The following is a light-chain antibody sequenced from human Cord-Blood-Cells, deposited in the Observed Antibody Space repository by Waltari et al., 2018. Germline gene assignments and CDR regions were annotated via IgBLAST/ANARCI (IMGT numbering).Light chain of an antibody. CDR2: AAS. CDR3: QQSYSTPRTWT. CDR1: QRISSY. V-gene: IGKV1-39*01. J-gene: IGKJ1*01. Sequence: DIQMTQSPSSLSASVGDRVTITCRASQRISSYLNWYQQKPGKAPKLLIYAASSLQSGVPSRFSCSGSGTDFTLTISSLLPEDFATYYCQQSYSTPRTWTFGQGTKVESK.